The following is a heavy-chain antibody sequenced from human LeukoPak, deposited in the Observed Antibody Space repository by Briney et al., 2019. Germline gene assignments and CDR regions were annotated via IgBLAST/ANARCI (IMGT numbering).Heavy chain of an antibody. Sequence: GGSLRLSCADSGFTSSTNWMSWARQAPGKGLEWVANIRQDGSEKYYVDSVKGRFTISRDNAKNSLYLQMNSLRAEDTAVYYCARGYMWGQGILVTVSS. CDR2: IRQDGSEK. D-gene: IGHD5-18*01. V-gene: IGHV3-7*01. J-gene: IGHJ4*02. CDR3: ARGYM. CDR1: GFTSSTNW.